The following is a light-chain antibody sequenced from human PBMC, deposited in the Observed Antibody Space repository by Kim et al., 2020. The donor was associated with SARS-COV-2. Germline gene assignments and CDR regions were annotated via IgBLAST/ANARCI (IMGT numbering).Light chain of an antibody. CDR1: SSDVGGYNY. J-gene: IGLJ3*02. CDR3: CSYAGSYTWV. Sequence: GQSVTISCTGTSSDVGGYNYVSWYQQHPGKAPKLMIYDVSKRPSGVPDRFPGSKSGNTASLTISGLQAEDEADYYCCSYAGSYTWVFGGGTKLTVL. V-gene: IGLV2-11*01. CDR2: DVS.